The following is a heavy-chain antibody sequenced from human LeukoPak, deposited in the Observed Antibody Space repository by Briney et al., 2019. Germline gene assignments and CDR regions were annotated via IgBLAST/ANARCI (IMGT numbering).Heavy chain of an antibody. CDR2: INHSGST. CDR1: GGSFSGYY. V-gene: IGHV4-34*01. D-gene: IGHD1-14*01. J-gene: IGHJ3*02. CDR3: ARGRKAGAFDI. Sequence: PSETLSLTCAVYGGSFSGYYWSWIRQPPGKGLEWIGEINHSGSTNYNPSLKSRVTISVDTSKNQFSLKLSSVTAADTAVYCCARGRKAGAFDIWGQGTMVTVSS.